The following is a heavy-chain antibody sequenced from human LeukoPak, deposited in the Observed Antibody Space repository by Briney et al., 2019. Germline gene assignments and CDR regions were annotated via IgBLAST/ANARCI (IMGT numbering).Heavy chain of an antibody. CDR3: ARDLGMADFDY. CDR1: GDSIYSYY. D-gene: IGHD6-13*01. V-gene: IGHV4-59*01. CDR2: VYDGDTT. J-gene: IGHJ4*02. Sequence: PSETLSLTCSVSGDSIYSYYWTWIRQSPGKGLEWIGYVYDGDTTNYNPSLQSRVTISLDTSNNQFSLTLTSLSAVDTAVYFCARDLGMADFDYWGQGTLVTVSS.